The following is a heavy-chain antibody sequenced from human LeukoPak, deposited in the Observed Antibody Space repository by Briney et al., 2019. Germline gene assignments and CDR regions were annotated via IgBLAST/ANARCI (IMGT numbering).Heavy chain of an antibody. CDR1: GFTFSSYA. CDR3: AKGTMDGGQYYYDSS. CDR2: ISGSGGGT. J-gene: IGHJ4*02. Sequence: GGSLRLSCAASGFTFSSYAMSWVRQAPGKGLEWVSAISGSGGGTYYADSVKGRFTISRDNSKNTLSLQMNSLRAEDTAVYYCAKGTMDGGQYYYDSSGGQGTLVTVSS. D-gene: IGHD3-22*01. V-gene: IGHV3-23*01.